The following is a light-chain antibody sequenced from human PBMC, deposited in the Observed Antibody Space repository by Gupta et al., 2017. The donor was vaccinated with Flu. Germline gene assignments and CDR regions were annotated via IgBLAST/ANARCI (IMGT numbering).Light chain of an antibody. CDR1: QSLLHSNGYNY. V-gene: IGKV2-28*01. CDR3: MQALQTPIT. Sequence: LPVTPGEPASISCRSSQSLLHSNGYNYLDWYLQKPGQSPQLLIYLGSNRASGVPDRFSGSGSGTDFTLKISRVEAEDAGVYYCMQALQTPITFGQGTRLEIK. J-gene: IGKJ5*01. CDR2: LGS.